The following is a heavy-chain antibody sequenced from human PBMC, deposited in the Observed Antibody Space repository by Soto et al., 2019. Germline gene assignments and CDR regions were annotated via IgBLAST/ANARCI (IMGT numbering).Heavy chain of an antibody. J-gene: IGHJ6*02. CDR1: GVSICSHY. CDR2: IYYSGST. V-gene: IGHV4-59*11. Sequence: SETLSLTFNVSGVSICSHYWSSIRHPPGKGLEWIGYIYYSGSTNYNPSLKSRVTISVDTSKNQFSLKLSSVTAADTAVYYCASSNIAAAGFYYYGMDVWGRGTTVT. D-gene: IGHD6-13*01. CDR3: ASSNIAAAGFYYYGMDV.